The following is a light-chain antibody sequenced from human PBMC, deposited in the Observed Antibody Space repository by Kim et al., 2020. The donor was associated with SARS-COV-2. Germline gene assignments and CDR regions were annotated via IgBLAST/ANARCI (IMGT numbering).Light chain of an antibody. CDR1: QSVSTN. J-gene: IGKJ1*01. CDR3: QQYNKCPRT. Sequence: EIVMTQSPATLSVSPGERATLSCTASQSVSTNLAWYQQKPGQAPRLLISGASTRATGIPARFSGGGSGTDFTLTISSLQSEDFAVYYCQQYNKCPRTFGQGTKVDIK. V-gene: IGKV3-15*01. CDR2: GAS.